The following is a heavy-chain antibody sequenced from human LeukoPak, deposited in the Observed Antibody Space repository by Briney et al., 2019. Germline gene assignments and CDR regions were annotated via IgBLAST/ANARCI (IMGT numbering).Heavy chain of an antibody. Sequence: GGSLRLSCAASGFTVSSNYMSWVRQAPGKRLEWVSALSGSGGDTFYADSVKGRFTISRDNSKNTLYLQLSSLRPDDTAVYYCAKGAPSSSSIFDFWGPGTLVTVSS. D-gene: IGHD6-6*01. CDR3: AKGAPSSSSIFDF. CDR2: LSGSGGDT. CDR1: GFTVSSNY. J-gene: IGHJ4*02. V-gene: IGHV3-23*01.